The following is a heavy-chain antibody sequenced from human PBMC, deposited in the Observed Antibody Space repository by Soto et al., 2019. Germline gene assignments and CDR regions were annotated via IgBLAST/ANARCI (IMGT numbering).Heavy chain of an antibody. CDR2: ISSSSSYI. V-gene: IGHV3-21*01. D-gene: IGHD2-2*01. CDR1: GFTFSSYS. J-gene: IGHJ6*03. CDR3: ARDASTRYCSSTSCYFGVWYYYYYMDV. Sequence: PGGSLRLSCAASGFTFSSYSMNWVRQAPGKGLEWVSSISSSSSYIYYADSVKGRFTISRDNAKNSLYLQMNSLRAEDTAVYYCARDASTRYCSSTSCYFGVWYYYYYMDVWGKGTTVTVSS.